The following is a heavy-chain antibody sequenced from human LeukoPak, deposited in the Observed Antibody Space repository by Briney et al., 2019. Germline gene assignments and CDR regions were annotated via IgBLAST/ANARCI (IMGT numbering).Heavy chain of an antibody. CDR1: GYTFTSYG. J-gene: IGHJ5*02. CDR3: ARVPRPKWYSSSWFQNSFDP. D-gene: IGHD6-13*01. Sequence: GASVKVSCKASGYTFTSYGISWVRQAPGQGLEWMGWISAYNGNTNYAQELQGRVTMTTDTSTSTAYMELRSLRSDDTAVYYCARVPRPKWYSSSWFQNSFDPWGQGTLVTVSS. V-gene: IGHV1-18*01. CDR2: ISAYNGNT.